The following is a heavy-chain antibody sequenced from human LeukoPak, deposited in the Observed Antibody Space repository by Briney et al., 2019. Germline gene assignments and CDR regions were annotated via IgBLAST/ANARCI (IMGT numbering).Heavy chain of an antibody. J-gene: IGHJ4*02. Sequence: GGSLRLSCAASGFTFSSYEMNWVRQAPGKGLEWVSYISSSGSTIYYADSVKGRFTISRDNSKNTLYLQMNSLRAEDTAVYYCARVDYDILTASRTPDYWGQGTLVTVSS. V-gene: IGHV3-48*03. CDR1: GFTFSSYE. CDR2: ISSSGSTI. CDR3: ARVDYDILTASRTPDY. D-gene: IGHD3-9*01.